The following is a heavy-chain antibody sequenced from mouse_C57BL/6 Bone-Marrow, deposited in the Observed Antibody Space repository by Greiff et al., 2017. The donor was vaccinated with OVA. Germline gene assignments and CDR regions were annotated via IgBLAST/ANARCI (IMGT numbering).Heavy chain of an antibody. Sequence: QVQLKESGPGLVQPSQSLSITCTVSGFSLTSYGVHWVRQSPGKGLEWLGVIWSGGSTDYNAAFISRLSISKDNSKSQVFFKMNSLQADDTAIYYCARRDSNPYAMDYWGQGTSVTVSS. V-gene: IGHV2-2*01. D-gene: IGHD2-5*01. CDR2: IWSGGST. CDR1: GFSLTSYG. CDR3: ARRDSNPYAMDY. J-gene: IGHJ4*01.